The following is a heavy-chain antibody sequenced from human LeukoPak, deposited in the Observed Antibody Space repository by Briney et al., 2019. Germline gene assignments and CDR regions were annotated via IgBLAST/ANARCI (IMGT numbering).Heavy chain of an antibody. CDR3: VRQAETIDY. CDR2: IRNKGRNHAT. V-gene: IGHV3-73*01. J-gene: IGHJ4*02. CDR1: GFVFSSSG. D-gene: IGHD1/OR15-1a*01. Sequence: PGGSLRLSCAASGFVFSSSGIHWVRQASGKGLEWVGHIRNKGRNHATAYAASVQDRFTISRDDSKNTAYLQMNSLKTEDTAVYFCVRQAETIDYWGQGTLVTVSS.